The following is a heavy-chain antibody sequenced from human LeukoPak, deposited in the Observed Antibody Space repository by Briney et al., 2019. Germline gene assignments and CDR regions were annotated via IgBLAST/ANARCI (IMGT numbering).Heavy chain of an antibody. D-gene: IGHD6-13*01. CDR1: GYTFTGYY. CDR3: ARVVIAAAGTFELDY. J-gene: IGHJ4*02. Sequence: GASVKVSCKASGYTFTGYYMHWVRQAPGQGLEWMGWINPNSGGTNYAQKFQGRVTMTRDTSISTAYMELSRLRSDDTAVYYCARVVIAAAGTFELDYWGQGTPVTVSS. V-gene: IGHV1-2*02. CDR2: INPNSGGT.